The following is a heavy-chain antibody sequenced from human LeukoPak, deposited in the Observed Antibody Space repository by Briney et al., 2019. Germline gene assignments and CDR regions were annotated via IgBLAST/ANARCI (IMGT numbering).Heavy chain of an antibody. CDR2: INAANGNT. J-gene: IGHJ6*04. V-gene: IGHV1-3*01. CDR3: ARAHQPLWFGDLLVYDMDV. D-gene: IGHD3-10*01. CDR1: GYTFTNYA. Sequence: ASVKVSCKASGYTFTNYAIHWVRQAPGQRLEWMGWINAANGNTEYSEQFQGRVTFTRDTSASTAYMEMSSLNSEDTAVDYCARAHQPLWFGDLLVYDMDVWGKGTTVTVSS.